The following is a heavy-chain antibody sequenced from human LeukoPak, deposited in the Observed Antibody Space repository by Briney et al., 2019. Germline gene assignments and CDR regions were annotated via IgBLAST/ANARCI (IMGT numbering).Heavy chain of an antibody. Sequence: ASVKVSCKASGYTFTSYAMHWVRQAPGQRLEWMGWINAGNGNTKYSQKFQGRVTITRDTSASTAYMELSSLRSEDTAVYYCARSYGSGSYSYYYYGMDVWGQGTTVTVSS. J-gene: IGHJ6*02. CDR1: GYTFTSYA. D-gene: IGHD3-10*01. V-gene: IGHV1-3*01. CDR3: ARSYGSGSYSYYYYGMDV. CDR2: INAGNGNT.